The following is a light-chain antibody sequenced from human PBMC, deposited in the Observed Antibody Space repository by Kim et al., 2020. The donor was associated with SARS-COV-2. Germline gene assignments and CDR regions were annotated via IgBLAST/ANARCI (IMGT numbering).Light chain of an antibody. CDR2: EVT. CDR1: SSDVGAYNY. V-gene: IGLV2-8*01. Sequence: QSALTQPPSASGSPGQSITISCTGTSSDVGAYNYVSWYQQLPGKAPKLMLYEVTKRPSGVPDRFSASKSGNTASLTVAGLQAEDEADYYCSSYAGRGIWVFGGGTQLTVL. CDR3: SSYAGRGIWV. J-gene: IGLJ3*02.